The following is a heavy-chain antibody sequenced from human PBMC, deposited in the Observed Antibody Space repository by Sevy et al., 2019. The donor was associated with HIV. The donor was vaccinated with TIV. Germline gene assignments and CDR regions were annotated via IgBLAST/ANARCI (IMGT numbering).Heavy chain of an antibody. J-gene: IGHJ3*02. V-gene: IGHV4-34*01. Sequence: SETLSLTCAVYGGSFSGYYWSWIRQPPGKGLEWIGEINHSGSTNYNPSLKSRVTISVDTSKNQFSLKLSSVTAADTAVYYCARHCTGTSCSHAFDIWGQGTLVTVSS. CDR3: ARHCTGTSCSHAFDI. CDR1: GGSFSGYY. D-gene: IGHD2-2*01. CDR2: INHSGST.